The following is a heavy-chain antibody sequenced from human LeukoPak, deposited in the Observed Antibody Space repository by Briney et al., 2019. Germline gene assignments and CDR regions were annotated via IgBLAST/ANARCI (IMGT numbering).Heavy chain of an antibody. Sequence: SETLSLTCTVSGGSISSYYWSWIRQSAGKGLEWILRIYTSGSTNYNPSLKSRVTMSVDTSKNQFSLKLSSLTAADTAVYYCARAGAMDYYYYYYGMDVWGQGTTVTVSS. CDR3: ARAGAMDYYYYYYGMDV. CDR2: IYTSGST. V-gene: IGHV4-4*07. J-gene: IGHJ6*02. CDR1: GGSISSYY. D-gene: IGHD5-18*01.